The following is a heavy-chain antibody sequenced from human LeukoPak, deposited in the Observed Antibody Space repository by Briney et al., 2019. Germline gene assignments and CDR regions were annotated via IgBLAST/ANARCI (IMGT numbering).Heavy chain of an antibody. J-gene: IGHJ4*02. Sequence: GGSLRLSCTASEFTVSRNYMLWVRQAPGKGLEWVSLIFSNGDTHYADSVKGRFIISRDNAKSSLYLQMNSLRDEDTAVYYCGRVRGTYGFSVDYWGQGTLVTVSS. D-gene: IGHD3-10*01. V-gene: IGHV3-53*01. CDR1: EFTVSRNY. CDR2: IFSNGDT. CDR3: GRVRGTYGFSVDY.